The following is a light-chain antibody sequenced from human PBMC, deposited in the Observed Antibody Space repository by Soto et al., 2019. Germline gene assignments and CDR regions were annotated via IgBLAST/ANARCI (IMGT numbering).Light chain of an antibody. CDR2: KNN. J-gene: IGLJ2*01. V-gene: IGLV1-47*01. CDR1: SSNIESNF. CDR3: AVWDDSLSVVV. Sequence: QSVLTQPPSASGTPGQRVTISCSGSSSNIESNFVYWYQQLPGTAPKLVIYKNNQRPSGVRDRFAGSKSGNSASLAISGLRSEDEADYSCAVWDDSLSVVVFGGGTKLTVL.